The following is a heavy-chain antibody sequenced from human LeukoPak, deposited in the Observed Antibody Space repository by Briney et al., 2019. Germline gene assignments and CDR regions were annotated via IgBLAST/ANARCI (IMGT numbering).Heavy chain of an antibody. V-gene: IGHV3-23*01. CDR3: AKETSSSFDY. CDR1: GFTFSSYA. D-gene: IGHD6-6*01. J-gene: IGHJ4*02. Sequence: GGSLRLSCAASGFTFSSYAMNWVRQAPGKGMEWVSGISNSGGSTYYADSVKGRFTISRDNSKNTLYLQMNSLRAEDTAVYYCAKETSSSFDYWGQGTLVTVSS. CDR2: ISNSGGST.